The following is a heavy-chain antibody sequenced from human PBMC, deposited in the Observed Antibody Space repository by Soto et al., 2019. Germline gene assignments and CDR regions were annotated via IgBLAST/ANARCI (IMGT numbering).Heavy chain of an antibody. D-gene: IGHD6-6*01. V-gene: IGHV3-23*01. CDR1: GYTFTGYY. CDR2: ISDSGGLT. Sequence: SCKAYGYTFTGYYIHWVRQAPGQGLEWVSGISDSGGLTYNADSVKGRFTISRDNSKNTLYLQMNSLRAEDTAVYYCARRAFGSSRAFNIWGQGTVVTVSS. CDR3: ARRAFGSSRAFNI. J-gene: IGHJ3*02.